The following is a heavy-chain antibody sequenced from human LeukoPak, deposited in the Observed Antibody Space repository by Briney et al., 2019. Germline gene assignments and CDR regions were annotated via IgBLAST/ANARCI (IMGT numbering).Heavy chain of an antibody. CDR1: GGSFSGYY. J-gene: IGHJ6*03. CDR2: INHSGST. Sequence: SETLSLTCAVYGGSFSGYYWSWIRQPPGKGLEWIGEINHSGSTNYNPSLKSRVTISVDTSKNQFSLKLSSVTAADTAVYYCARLGYCSSTSCYSNYMDVWGKGTTVTISS. V-gene: IGHV4-34*01. CDR3: ARLGYCSSTSCYSNYMDV. D-gene: IGHD2-2*01.